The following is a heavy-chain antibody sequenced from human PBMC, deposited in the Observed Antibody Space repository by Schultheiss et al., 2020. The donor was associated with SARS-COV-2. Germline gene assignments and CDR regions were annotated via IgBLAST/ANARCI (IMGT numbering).Heavy chain of an antibody. CDR1: GYSFIGYY. CDR2: INPNSGGT. CDR3: VRHGAHYLDF. D-gene: IGHD4-17*01. J-gene: IGHJ4*02. V-gene: IGHV1-2*06. Sequence: ASVKVSCKTSGYSFIGYYMHWVRQAPGQGLEWMGRINPNSGGTNYAQKFQGRVTVTMDTSITTVYMELSRLESDDTAVYYCVRHGAHYLDFWGLGTLVTVSS.